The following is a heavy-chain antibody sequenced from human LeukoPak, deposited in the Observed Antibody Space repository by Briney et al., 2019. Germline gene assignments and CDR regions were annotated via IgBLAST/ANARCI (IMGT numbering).Heavy chain of an antibody. CDR3: ARAEGHYDFWSGYHNWFDP. Sequence: GGSLRLSCAASGFTFSSYWMSWVRQAPGKGREWVANIKQDGSEKYYVDSVKGRFTISRDNAKNSLYLQMNSLRAEDTAVYYCARAEGHYDFWSGYHNWFDPWGQGTLVTVSS. CDR1: GFTFSSYW. J-gene: IGHJ5*02. V-gene: IGHV3-7*01. CDR2: IKQDGSEK. D-gene: IGHD3-3*01.